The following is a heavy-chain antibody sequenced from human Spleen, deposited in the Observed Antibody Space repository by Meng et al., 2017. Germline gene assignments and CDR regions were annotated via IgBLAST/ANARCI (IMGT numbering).Heavy chain of an antibody. J-gene: IGHJ5*02. CDR1: SGAISSGDYS. CDR2: IYQSEDT. Sequence: QLQLQASGAGLVKPSQTLSLTCTCTSGAISSGDYSWSWIRQPPGKGLEWIGNIYQSEDTYYSPSLASRVTISLDRSRNQFSLKLYSVTAADTAVYYCARARQGYFSSGRYPRWFDPWGQGTLVTVSS. D-gene: IGHD3-10*01. CDR3: ARARQGYFSSGRYPRWFDP. V-gene: IGHV4-30-2*01.